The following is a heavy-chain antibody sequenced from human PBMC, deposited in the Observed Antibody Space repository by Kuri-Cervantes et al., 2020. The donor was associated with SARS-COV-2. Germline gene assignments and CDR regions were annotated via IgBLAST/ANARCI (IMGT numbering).Heavy chain of an antibody. CDR2: FDPEDGET. V-gene: IGHV1-24*01. D-gene: IGHD2-2*01. J-gene: IGHJ6*03. Sequence: ASVKVSCKVSGYTLTELSMHWVRQAPGKGLEWMGGFDPEDGETIYAQKFQGRVTMTEDTSTDTVYMELSSLRSEDTAVYYCAREEGVGCSSTSCYFADGLRYYYYYYMDVWGKGTTVTVSS. CDR1: GYTLTELS. CDR3: AREEGVGCSSTSCYFADGLRYYYYYYMDV.